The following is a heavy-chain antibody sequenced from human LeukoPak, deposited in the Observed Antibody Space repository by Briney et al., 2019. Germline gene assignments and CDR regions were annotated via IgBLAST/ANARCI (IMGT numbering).Heavy chain of an antibody. CDR3: ATSRFSGGLGRFDP. Sequence: SETLSLTCTVSGGSISSSNYYWAWIRQPPGKGLEWIGNIHYSGSTYYNASLNSRITMSIDTSKNRFSLNLTSVTAADTAVYYCATSRFSGGLGRFDPWGQGTLVTVSS. V-gene: IGHV4-39*01. J-gene: IGHJ5*02. CDR1: GGSISSSNYY. D-gene: IGHD3-10*01. CDR2: IHYSGST.